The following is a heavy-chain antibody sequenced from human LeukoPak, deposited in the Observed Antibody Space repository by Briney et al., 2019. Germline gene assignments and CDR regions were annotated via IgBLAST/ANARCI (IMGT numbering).Heavy chain of an antibody. D-gene: IGHD3-22*01. J-gene: IGHJ4*02. CDR2: IWYDGSNK. V-gene: IGHV3-33*08. CDR3: AREGTYYYDSSGYPDY. CDR1: EFTFSSYS. Sequence: PGGSLRLSCAASEFTFSSYSMNWVRQAPGKGLEWVAVIWYDGSNKYYADSVKGRFTISRDNSKNTLYLQMNSLRAEDTAVYYCAREGTYYYDSSGYPDYWGQGTLVTVSS.